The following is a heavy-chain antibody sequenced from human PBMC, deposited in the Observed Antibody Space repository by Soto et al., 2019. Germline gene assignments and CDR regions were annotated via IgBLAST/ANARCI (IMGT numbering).Heavy chain of an antibody. CDR3: AREFSNSPEAFDS. V-gene: IGHV4-61*01. Sequence: QVQLQESGPGLVKPSETLSLTCTVSGGSVNSDSYYWSWIRQPPGKGLEWIGYIDYTGSTNYNPSLESRVTISLDTARNQFSLTLSSVTAADTAVLYGAREFSNSPEAFDSWGQGALVTVSS. J-gene: IGHJ4*02. D-gene: IGHD6-6*01. CDR2: IDYTGST. CDR1: GGSVNSDSYY.